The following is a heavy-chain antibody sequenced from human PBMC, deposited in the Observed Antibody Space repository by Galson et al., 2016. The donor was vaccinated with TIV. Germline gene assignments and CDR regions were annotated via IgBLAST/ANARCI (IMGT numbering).Heavy chain of an antibody. CDR2: RSYDGSNE. J-gene: IGHJ4*02. CDR3: ARDGHDFWSGGANTLDY. Sequence: LRLSCAASGFPFSSYTMHWVRQAPGKGLEWVAIRSYDGSNEFYADSVKGRFTISRGNSKNTLYLQMDSLRIEDTAVYYCARDGHDFWSGGANTLDYWGQGTLVTVSS. V-gene: IGHV3-30*04. CDR1: GFPFSSYT. D-gene: IGHD3-3*01.